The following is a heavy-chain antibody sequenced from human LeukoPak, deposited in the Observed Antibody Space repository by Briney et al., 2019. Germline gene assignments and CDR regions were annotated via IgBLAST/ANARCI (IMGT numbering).Heavy chain of an antibody. CDR1: GGSISSYY. CDR3: ARDNGLYFDY. CDR2: IYYSGST. J-gene: IGHJ4*02. V-gene: IGHV4-59*01. Sequence: RSETLSLTCTVSGGSISSYYWSWIRQPPGKGLEWIGYIYYSGSTNYNPSLKSRVTISVDTSKNQFSPKLSSVTAADTAVYYCARDNGLYFDYWGQGTLVTVSS.